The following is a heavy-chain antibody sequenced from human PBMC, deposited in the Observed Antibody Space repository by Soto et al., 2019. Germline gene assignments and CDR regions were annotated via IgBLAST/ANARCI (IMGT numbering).Heavy chain of an antibody. CDR3: ARQGSQNWFDP. Sequence: SETLSLTCTVSGGSISSYYWSWLRQPPGKGLEWIGYIYYSGSTNYNPSLKSRVTISVDTSKNQFSLKLSSVTAADTAVYYCARQGSQNWFDPWGQGTLVTVSP. D-gene: IGHD6-13*01. V-gene: IGHV4-59*08. J-gene: IGHJ5*02. CDR2: IYYSGST. CDR1: GGSISSYY.